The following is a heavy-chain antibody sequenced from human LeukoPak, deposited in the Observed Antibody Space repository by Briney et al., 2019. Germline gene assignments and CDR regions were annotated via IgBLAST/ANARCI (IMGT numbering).Heavy chain of an antibody. Sequence: GASVKVSCKASGYTFTSYGISWVRQAPGQGLEWMGWISAYNGNTNYAQKLQGRVTMTTDTSTSTAYMELRSLRSDDTAVYYCARVYYDFWSGQFGYFDYWGQGTLVTVSS. CDR3: ARVYYDFWSGQFGYFDY. V-gene: IGHV1-18*01. D-gene: IGHD3-3*01. J-gene: IGHJ4*02. CDR2: ISAYNGNT. CDR1: GYTFTSYG.